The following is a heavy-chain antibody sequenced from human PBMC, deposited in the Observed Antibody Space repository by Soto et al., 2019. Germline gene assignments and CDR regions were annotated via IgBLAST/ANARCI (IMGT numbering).Heavy chain of an antibody. J-gene: IGHJ3*02. CDR3: ARDLYSSSWYVAFDI. V-gene: IGHV1-3*01. CDR1: GYTFTSSA. D-gene: IGHD6-13*01. CDR2: INAGNGNT. Sequence: ASVKVSCKASGYTFTSSAMHWVRQAPGQRLEWMGWINAGNGNTKYSQKFQGRVTITRDTSASTAYMELSSLRSEDTAVYYCARDLYSSSWYVAFDIWGQGTMVTVSS.